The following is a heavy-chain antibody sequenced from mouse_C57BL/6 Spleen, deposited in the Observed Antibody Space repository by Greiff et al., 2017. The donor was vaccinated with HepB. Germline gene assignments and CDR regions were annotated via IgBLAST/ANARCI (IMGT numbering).Heavy chain of an antibody. CDR2: ISNGGGST. CDR3: ARPPYYYGTSGGFAY. CDR1: GFTFSDYY. D-gene: IGHD1-1*01. J-gene: IGHJ3*01. Sequence: EVKVEESGGGLVQPGGSLKLSCAASGFTFSDYYMYWVRQTPEKRLEWVAYISNGGGSTYYPDTVKGRFTISRDNAKNTLYLQMSRLKSEDTAMYYCARPPYYYGTSGGFAYWGQGTLVTVSA. V-gene: IGHV5-12*01.